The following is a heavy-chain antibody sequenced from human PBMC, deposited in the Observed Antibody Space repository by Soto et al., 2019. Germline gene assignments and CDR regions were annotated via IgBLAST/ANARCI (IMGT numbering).Heavy chain of an antibody. V-gene: IGHV2-5*02. CDR2: LYWDDDK. CDR3: AHRTLGYIYYFDY. CDR1: GFSLSTRGVC. D-gene: IGHD5-18*01. J-gene: IGHJ4*02. Sequence: QITLKESGPPLVKPTQTLTLTCTFSGFSLSTRGVCVGRIRQPPGKALEWLAILYWDDDKVYSQSRKCMLTITKDTHNDQVVLTVTNVDTVDTATDYCAHRTLGYIYYFDYWGQGTLVTVSS.